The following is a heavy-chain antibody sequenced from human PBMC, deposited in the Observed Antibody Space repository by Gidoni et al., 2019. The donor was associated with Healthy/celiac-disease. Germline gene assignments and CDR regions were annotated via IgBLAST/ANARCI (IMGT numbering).Heavy chain of an antibody. Sequence: QVQLVESGGCVVQPGRSLRLSCAASGFTFSSYGMLWVRQAQGKGLEWVAVIWYDGSNKYYADSVKGRFTSSRDNSKNTLYLQMNSLRAEDTAVYYCARGPIWFGELDPSDAFDIWGQGTMVTVSS. J-gene: IGHJ3*02. D-gene: IGHD3-10*01. CDR2: IWYDGSNK. V-gene: IGHV3-33*01. CDR3: ARGPIWFGELDPSDAFDI. CDR1: GFTFSSYG.